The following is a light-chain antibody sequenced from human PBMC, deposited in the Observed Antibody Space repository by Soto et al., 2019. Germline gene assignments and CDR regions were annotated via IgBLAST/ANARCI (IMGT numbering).Light chain of an antibody. V-gene: IGKV1-5*03. CDR3: QHYNSYSEA. CDR1: QTISSW. Sequence: DLQMTQSPSSLSGSVGDRFTITCRASQTISSWLAWYQQKPGKAPKLLIYKASTLKSGVPSRFRGSGSGTEFTLTISSLQTDDFATYYCQHYNSYSEAFGQGTKVDIK. CDR2: KAS. J-gene: IGKJ1*01.